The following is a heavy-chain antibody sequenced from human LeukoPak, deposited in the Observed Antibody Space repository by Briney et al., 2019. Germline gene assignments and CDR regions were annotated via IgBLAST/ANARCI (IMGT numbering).Heavy chain of an antibody. D-gene: IGHD4-11*01. J-gene: IGHJ4*02. CDR1: GFTFTSSA. V-gene: IGHV1-58*01. CDR2: IVVGSGNT. Sequence: TSVKVSCKASGFTFTSSAVQWVRQARGQRLEWIGWIVVGSGNTNYAQKFQERVTITRDMSTSTAYMELSSLRSEDTAVYYCAAELDHDYTLRCWGQGTLVTVSS. CDR3: AAELDHDYTLRC.